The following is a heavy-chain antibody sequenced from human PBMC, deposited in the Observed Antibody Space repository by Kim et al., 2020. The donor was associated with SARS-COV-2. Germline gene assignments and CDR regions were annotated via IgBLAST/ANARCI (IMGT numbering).Heavy chain of an antibody. Sequence: SVKVSWKASGGTFSSYAISWVRQAPGQGLEWMGGIIPIFGTANYAQKFQGRVTITADESTSTAYMELSSLRSEDTAVYYCAREAYCSSTSCPTHKRYYYYGMEVWGQGTTVTVSS. V-gene: IGHV1-69*13. D-gene: IGHD2-2*01. J-gene: IGHJ6*02. CDR1: GGTFSSYA. CDR3: AREAYCSSTSCPTHKRYYYYGMEV. CDR2: IIPIFGTA.